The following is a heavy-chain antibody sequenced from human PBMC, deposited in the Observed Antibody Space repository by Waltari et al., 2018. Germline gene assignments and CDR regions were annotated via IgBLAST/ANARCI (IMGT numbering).Heavy chain of an antibody. CDR1: GFTFRIYS. CDR3: VKRWSSSDVDY. Sequence: EVQLVESGGGLVQPGGSLRLSCSASGFTFRIYSMHWVRQGPGKGLEYVSAIRPNGDSTYYAECVKGRFTISRDNSKNTVFLQRSSLRAEDTAVYYCVKRWSSSDVDYWGQGTLVTVAS. J-gene: IGHJ4*02. D-gene: IGHD2-15*01. V-gene: IGHV3-64D*06. CDR2: IRPNGDST.